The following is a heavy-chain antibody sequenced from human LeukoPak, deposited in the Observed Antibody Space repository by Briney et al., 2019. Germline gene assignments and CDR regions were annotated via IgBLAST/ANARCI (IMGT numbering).Heavy chain of an antibody. J-gene: IGHJ5*02. CDR3: ARSGSGRSSGYDYTRWFDP. V-gene: IGHV3-23*01. CDR2: ISGSGGST. D-gene: IGHD5-12*01. Sequence: GGSLRLSCAASGFTFSSYAMSWVRQAPGKGLEWVSAISGSGGSTYYADSVKGRFTISRDNSKNSLYLQMNSLRAEDTAVYYCARSGSGRSSGYDYTRWFDPWGQGTLVTVSS. CDR1: GFTFSSYA.